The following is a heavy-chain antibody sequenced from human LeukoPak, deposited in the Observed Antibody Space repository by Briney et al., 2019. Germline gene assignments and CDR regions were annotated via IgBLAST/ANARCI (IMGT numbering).Heavy chain of an antibody. CDR3: AKASVGYCTSTSCYPGH. D-gene: IGHD2-2*01. J-gene: IGHJ4*02. V-gene: IGHV3-43*01. CDR1: GFTFHDYT. CDR2: ISWDGGST. Sequence: GGPLRLSCAASGFTFHDYTMHWVRQAPGKGLEWVSLISWDGGSTYYADSVKGRFTISRDNNKNSLYLQMNSLRTEDTALYYCAKASVGYCTSTSCYPGHWGQGTLVTVSS.